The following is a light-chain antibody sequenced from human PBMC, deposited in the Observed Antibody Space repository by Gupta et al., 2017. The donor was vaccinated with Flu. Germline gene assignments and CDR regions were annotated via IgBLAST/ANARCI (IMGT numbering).Light chain of an antibody. V-gene: IGKV2-18*01. CDR3: MQEKQFFLT. J-gene: IGKJ4*01. CDR2: RCS. CDR1: QCRRHSNGYNY. Sequence: VMTQPRPSLLVNTGEPASISCRSSQCRRHSNGYNYLHWYLQKPGQAPQLLIYRCSKHLGGVPDRFSGSGSGSDFTLKISWGEAEDVGVYYCMQEKQFFLTFGGGTKVEIK.